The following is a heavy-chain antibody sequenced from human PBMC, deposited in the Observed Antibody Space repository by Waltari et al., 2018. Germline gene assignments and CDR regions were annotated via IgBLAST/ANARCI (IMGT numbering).Heavy chain of an antibody. CDR3: ARSIVVVVAADGPDAFDI. V-gene: IGHV4-4*02. D-gene: IGHD2-15*01. Sequence: QVQLQESGPGLVKPSGTLSLTCAVSGGSVSSGSWWSWVRQSPGKGLEWIAEISHSGGSNYNPSLKSRVTISVDTSKNQFSLKLSSVTAADTAVYYCARSIVVVVAADGPDAFDIWGQGTMVTVSS. CDR1: GGSVSSGSW. CDR2: ISHSGGS. J-gene: IGHJ3*02.